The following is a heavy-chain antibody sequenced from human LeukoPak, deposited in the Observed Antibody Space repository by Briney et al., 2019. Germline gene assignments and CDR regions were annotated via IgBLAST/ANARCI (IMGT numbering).Heavy chain of an antibody. CDR1: GFTFSSYW. J-gene: IGHJ5*02. D-gene: IGHD3-9*01. Sequence: PGGSLRLSCAASGFTFSSYWMSWVRQAPGKGLEWVANIKQDGSEKYYVDSVKGRFTISRDNAKNSLYLQMNSLRAEDTAVYYCARESMTGYAPRLDPWGQGTLVTVSS. V-gene: IGHV3-7*01. CDR3: ARESMTGYAPRLDP. CDR2: IKQDGSEK.